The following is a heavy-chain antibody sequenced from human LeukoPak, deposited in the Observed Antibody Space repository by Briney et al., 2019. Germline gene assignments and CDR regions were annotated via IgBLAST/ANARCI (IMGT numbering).Heavy chain of an antibody. Sequence: SETLSLTCTVSGGSISSGGYYWSWIRQPPGEGLEWIGYIYHSGSTYYNPSLKSRVTISVDRSKNQFSLKLSSVTAADAAVYYCATGGQQLVQYYYYMDVWGKGTTVTVSS. CDR2: IYHSGST. D-gene: IGHD6-13*01. V-gene: IGHV4-30-2*01. CDR1: GGSISSGGYY. CDR3: ATGGQQLVQYYYYMDV. J-gene: IGHJ6*03.